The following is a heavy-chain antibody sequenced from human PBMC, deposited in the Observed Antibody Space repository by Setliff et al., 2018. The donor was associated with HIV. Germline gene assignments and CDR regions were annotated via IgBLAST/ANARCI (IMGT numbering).Heavy chain of an antibody. CDR1: GYTFSTYA. CDR3: ARDICDSGWFTLEY. CDR2: ISAGKGMT. D-gene: IGHD6-19*01. V-gene: IGHV1-3*01. J-gene: IGHJ4*02. Sequence: ASVKVSCKASGYTFSTYAMHWVRQAPGQSLEWMGWISAGKGMTKYSKKCQGRVTLTRDTAASPAYMELSSLRSEDTAVSYCARDICDSGWFTLEYWGQGTLVTVSS.